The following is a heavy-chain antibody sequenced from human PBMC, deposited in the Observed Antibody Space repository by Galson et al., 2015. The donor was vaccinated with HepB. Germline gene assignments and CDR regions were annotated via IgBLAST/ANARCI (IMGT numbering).Heavy chain of an antibody. CDR2: IIPILGIA. CDR3: ARDSAVVVSLFDY. D-gene: IGHD2-15*01. V-gene: IGHV1-69*04. J-gene: IGHJ4*02. CDR1: GGTFSSYT. Sequence: SVKVSCKASGGTFSSYTISWVRQAPGQGLEWMGRIIPILGIANYAQKFQGRVTITADKSTSTAYMELSSLRSEDTAVYYYARDSAVVVSLFDYWGQGTLVTVSS.